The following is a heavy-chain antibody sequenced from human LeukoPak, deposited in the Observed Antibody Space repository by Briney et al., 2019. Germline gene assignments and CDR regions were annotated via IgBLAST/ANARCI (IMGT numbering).Heavy chain of an antibody. J-gene: IGHJ4*02. D-gene: IGHD3-10*01. CDR2: ISSSSSYI. CDR1: GFTFSSYS. V-gene: IGHV3-21*01. Sequence: KPGGSLRPSCAAFGFTFSSYSMNWVRQAPGKGLEWVSSISSSSSYIYYADSVKGRFTISRDNAKNSLYLQMNSLRAEDTAVYYCARDFYYGSGSYYNDYWGQGTLVTVSS. CDR3: ARDFYYGSGSYYNDY.